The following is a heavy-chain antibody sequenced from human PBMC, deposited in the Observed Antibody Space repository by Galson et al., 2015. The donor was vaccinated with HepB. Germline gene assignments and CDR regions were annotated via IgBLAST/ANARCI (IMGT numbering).Heavy chain of an antibody. CDR3: ARTPPRFTMISPDV. CDR2: IKHSGST. J-gene: IGHJ6*02. CDR1: AESFSGYF. Sequence: ETLSLTCAVYAESFSGYFWSWIRQPPGKGLEWIGEIKHSGSTNYDPSLKSRVTISVDTSKNHFSLKLTSVTAADTAIYYCARTPPRFTMISPDVWGQGTTVTISS. V-gene: IGHV4-34*01. D-gene: IGHD3-22*01.